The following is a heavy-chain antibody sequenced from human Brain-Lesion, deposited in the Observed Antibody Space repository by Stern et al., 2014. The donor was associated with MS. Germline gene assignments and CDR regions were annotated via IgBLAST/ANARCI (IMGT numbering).Heavy chain of an antibody. CDR1: GFAFDDYT. J-gene: IGHJ5*02. D-gene: IGHD3-3*01. CDR2: INWDGRST. CDR3: AKGDFWSCYSIGWFDP. V-gene: IGHV3-43*01. Sequence: VQLVESGGVVVQPGGSLRLSCAASGFAFDDYTMHWVRQAPGKGLEWVSLINWDGRSTYYADSVKGRFTISRDNSKNSLFLQMNSLRSEDTALYHCAKGDFWSCYSIGWFDPWGQGTLVTVSS.